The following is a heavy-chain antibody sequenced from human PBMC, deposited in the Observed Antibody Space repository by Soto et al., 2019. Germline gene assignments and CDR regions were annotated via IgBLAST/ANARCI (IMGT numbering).Heavy chain of an antibody. CDR1: GGSISSVDYY. Sequence: SETLSLTCTVSGGSISSVDYYWSWIRQPPGKGLEWIGYIYYTGTTYYNPSLKSRVTISVDTSKNQFSLKLSSVTAADTAVYYCARVHRHDSSGYYYWFDPWGQGTLVTVSS. D-gene: IGHD3-22*01. J-gene: IGHJ5*02. CDR2: IYYTGTT. CDR3: ARVHRHDSSGYYYWFDP. V-gene: IGHV4-30-4*01.